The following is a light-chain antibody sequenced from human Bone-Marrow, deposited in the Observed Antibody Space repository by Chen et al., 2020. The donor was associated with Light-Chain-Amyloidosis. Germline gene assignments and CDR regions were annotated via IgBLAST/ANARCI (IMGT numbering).Light chain of an antibody. CDR2: DSN. V-gene: IGLV1-51*01. CDR1: SSNIGSNY. CDR3: GAWDSSLRDYV. J-gene: IGLJ1*01. Sequence: QSVLTQPPSVSAAAGPKVTISCPGYSSNIGSNYVSWYQQFPGTAPKLLIYDSNKRPSGIPDRISGSKSGTSATLGITGLQTGDEADYYCGAWDSSLRDYVFGRGTKVTVL.